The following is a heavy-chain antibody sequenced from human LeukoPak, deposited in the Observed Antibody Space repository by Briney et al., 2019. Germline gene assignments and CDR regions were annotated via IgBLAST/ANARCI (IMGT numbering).Heavy chain of an antibody. J-gene: IGHJ4*02. CDR1: GFTFSSYG. V-gene: IGHV3-30*02. D-gene: IGHD1-26*01. CDR2: IQYDGSNK. Sequence: PGGSLRLSCAASGFTFSSYGMHWVRQAPGKGLEWVAFIQYDGSNKYYADSVKGRFTISRDNSKNTLYLQMNSLRAEDTAVYYCAKDGGATIDYWGQGTLVTVSS. CDR3: AKDGGATIDY.